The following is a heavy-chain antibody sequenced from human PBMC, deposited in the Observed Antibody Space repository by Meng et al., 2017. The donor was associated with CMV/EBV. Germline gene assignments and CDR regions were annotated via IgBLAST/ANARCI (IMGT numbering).Heavy chain of an antibody. D-gene: IGHD6-6*01. V-gene: IGHV3-7*01. CDR3: ARGSSSGLRNFDY. CDR2: IKQDETEK. CDR1: GFTFSSYA. J-gene: IGHJ4*02. Sequence: GGSLRLSCAASGFTFSSYAMSWVRQAPGKGLEWVANIKQDETEKNYVDSVKGRFTISRDNAKNSLYLQMNSLRAEDTAVYYCARGSSSGLRNFDYWGQGTLVTVSS.